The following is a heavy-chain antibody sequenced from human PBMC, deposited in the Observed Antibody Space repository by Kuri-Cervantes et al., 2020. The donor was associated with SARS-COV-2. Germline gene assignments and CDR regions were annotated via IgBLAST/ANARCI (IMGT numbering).Heavy chain of an antibody. J-gene: IGHJ3*02. CDR1: GGSVSSGSHY. CDR3: ARVRIFGVPGFAFDI. CDR2: IYYSGST. V-gene: IGHV4-61*01. Sequence: GSLRLSCIVSGGSVSSGSHYWSWIRQPPGKGLEWIGYIYYSGSTKYNPSLKSRVTMSVDTSKNQFSLKLSSVTAADTAVYYCARVRIFGVPGFAFDIWGQGTMVTVSS. D-gene: IGHD3-3*01.